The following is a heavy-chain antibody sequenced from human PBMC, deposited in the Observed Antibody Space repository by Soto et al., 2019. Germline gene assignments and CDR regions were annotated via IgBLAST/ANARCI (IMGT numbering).Heavy chain of an antibody. J-gene: IGHJ4*02. V-gene: IGHV1-24*01. CDR1: GYTLTELS. CDR3: ATVPMIVVVNHYKGLWGYDY. Sequence: ASVKVSCKVSGYTLTELSMHWVRQAPGKGLEWMGGFDPEDGETIYAQKFQGRVTMTEDTSTDTAYMELSSLRSEDTAVYYCATVPMIVVVNHYKGLWGYDYWGQGTLVTVSS. CDR2: FDPEDGET. D-gene: IGHD3-22*01.